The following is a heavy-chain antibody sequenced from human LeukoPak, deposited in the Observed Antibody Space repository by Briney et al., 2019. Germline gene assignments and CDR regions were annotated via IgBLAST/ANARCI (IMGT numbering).Heavy chain of an antibody. J-gene: IGHJ4*02. CDR3: ASLVSSGMGSSQEYYFDY. D-gene: IGHD6-13*01. CDR1: GGSISSGGYY. CDR2: IYYSGST. V-gene: IGHV4-31*03. Sequence: PSQTLSLTCTVSGGSISSGGYYWSWIRQHPGKGLEWIGSIYYSGSTNYNPSLQGRVTISLDTSRNQFSLKLSSVTAADTAVYYCASLVSSGMGSSQEYYFDYWGQGTLVTVSS.